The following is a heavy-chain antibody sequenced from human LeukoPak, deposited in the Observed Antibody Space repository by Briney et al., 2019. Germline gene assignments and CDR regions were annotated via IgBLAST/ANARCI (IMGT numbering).Heavy chain of an antibody. Sequence: PGGSLRLSCAASGFTFSSYAMSWVRQAPGKGLEWVSAISGSGGSTYYADSVKGRFTISRDNSKNTLYLQMNSLRAEDTAVYYCAKWPRSLVVPAAAADAFDIWGQGTMVTVSS. CDR2: ISGSGGST. CDR1: GFTFSSYA. J-gene: IGHJ3*02. CDR3: AKWPRSLVVPAAAADAFDI. V-gene: IGHV3-23*01. D-gene: IGHD2-2*01.